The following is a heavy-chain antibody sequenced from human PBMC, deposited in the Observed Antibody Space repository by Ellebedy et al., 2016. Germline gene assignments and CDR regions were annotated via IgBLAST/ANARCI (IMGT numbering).Heavy chain of an antibody. Sequence: GGSLRLSXAVPGLPFSTFFMSWVRQAPGKGLEWVATISANGNKRDLADSVQGRFTISRDNFRNTLHLQMNSLRDEDTAVYYCTRGGLDNSFDVWGQGTMVTVSS. CDR1: GLPFSTFF. CDR3: TRGGLDNSFDV. CDR2: ISANGNKR. D-gene: IGHD3-16*01. V-gene: IGHV3-23*01. J-gene: IGHJ3*01.